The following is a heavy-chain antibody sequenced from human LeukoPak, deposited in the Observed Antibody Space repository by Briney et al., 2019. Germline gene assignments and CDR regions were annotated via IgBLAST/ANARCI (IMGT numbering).Heavy chain of an antibody. CDR2: ISYDGSNK. D-gene: IGHD5-24*01. J-gene: IGHJ4*02. Sequence: GGSLRLSCAASGFTFSSYAMHWVRQAPGKGLEWVAVISYDGSNKYYADSVKGRFTISRHNSKNTLYLQMNSLRAEDTAVYYCAREGRWLQFDYWGQGTLVTVSS. V-gene: IGHV3-30*04. CDR3: AREGRWLQFDY. CDR1: GFTFSSYA.